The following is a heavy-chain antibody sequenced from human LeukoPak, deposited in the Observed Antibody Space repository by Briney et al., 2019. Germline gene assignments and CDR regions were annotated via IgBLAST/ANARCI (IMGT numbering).Heavy chain of an antibody. CDR3: ARDVTVIGVDGQGTSFDI. D-gene: IGHD2-21*01. J-gene: IGHJ3*02. V-gene: IGHV3-30*03. CDR2: ISNDGSNK. Sequence: PGGSLRLSCAASGFTFSSYGMHWVRQAPGKGLEWVAVISNDGSNKYYADSVKGRFTISRDSSRSTLYLQMNSLRAEDTAVYYCARDVTVIGVDGQGTSFDIWGQGTVVTVSS. CDR1: GFTFSSYG.